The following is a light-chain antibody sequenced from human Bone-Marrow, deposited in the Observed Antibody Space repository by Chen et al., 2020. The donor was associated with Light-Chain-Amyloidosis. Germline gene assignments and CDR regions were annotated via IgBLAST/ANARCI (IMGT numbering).Light chain of an antibody. CDR3: QVWDRSSDRPV. CDR1: NIGSTS. J-gene: IGLJ3*02. V-gene: IGLV3-21*02. CDR2: DGS. Sequence: SYVLTQPSSVSVAPGQTATIACGGNNIGSTSVHWYQQTPGQAPLLVVYDGSDRPSGIPEGWSGSNCGNTGSRTISRVEAGDGAGEYWQVWDRSSDRPVFGAGTKLTVL.